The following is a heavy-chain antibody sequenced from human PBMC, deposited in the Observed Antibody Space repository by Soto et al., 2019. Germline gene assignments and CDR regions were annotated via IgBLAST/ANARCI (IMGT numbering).Heavy chain of an antibody. D-gene: IGHD3-10*01. V-gene: IGHV4-30-4*01. CDR3: ARAKGSGTYYGDSYYYAMDV. CDR1: GGSINSPNYY. Sequence: QVQLQESGPGLVKPSQTLSLTCSVSGGSINSPNYYWSWIRQPPGKGLEWIGYVYYSGYTSYNPSLKSRIIISVDTSKKQFSLKLTSVTAADTAVYYCARAKGSGTYYGDSYYYAMDVWGQGTTVTVSS. CDR2: VYYSGYT. J-gene: IGHJ6*02.